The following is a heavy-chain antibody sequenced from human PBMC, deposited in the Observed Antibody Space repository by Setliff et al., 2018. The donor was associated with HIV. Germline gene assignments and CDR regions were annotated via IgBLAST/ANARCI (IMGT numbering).Heavy chain of an antibody. D-gene: IGHD1-1*01. CDR2: VIPSFATA. CDR1: GGTFMNLA. Sequence: SVKVSCKASGGTFMNLAISWVRQAPGQGLEWMGGVIPSFATANYAQKFQGRITITADELTSTVYMDLNSLKSEDSAVYYCANPHDGGAFDVWGQGTAVTVSS. CDR3: ANPHDGGAFDV. J-gene: IGHJ3*01. V-gene: IGHV1-69*13.